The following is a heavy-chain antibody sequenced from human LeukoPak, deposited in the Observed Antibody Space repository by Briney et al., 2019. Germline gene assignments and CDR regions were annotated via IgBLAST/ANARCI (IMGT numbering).Heavy chain of an antibody. J-gene: IGHJ4*02. CDR3: AQIPPHYDYGDYIDY. Sequence: PGGSLRLSCAASGCTLSSYGMHWVRQAPGKGLEWVAVISYDGSNKYYADSVKGRFTISRDNSKNTLYLQMNSLRAEDTAVYYCAQIPPHYDYGDYIDYWGQGTLVTVSS. D-gene: IGHD4-17*01. CDR2: ISYDGSNK. V-gene: IGHV3-30*18. CDR1: GCTLSSYG.